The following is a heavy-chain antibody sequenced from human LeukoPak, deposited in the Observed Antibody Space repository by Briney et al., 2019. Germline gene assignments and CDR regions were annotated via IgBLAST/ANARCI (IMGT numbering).Heavy chain of an antibody. CDR3: ARTVVVTSMTVLDY. CDR1: GGSFSGYY. CDR2: INHSGST. J-gene: IGHJ4*02. V-gene: IGHV4-34*01. D-gene: IGHD2-21*02. Sequence: SETLSLTCAVYGGSFSGYYWSWIRQPPGKGLEWIGEINHSGSTNYNPSLKSRVTISVDTSKNQFSLKLSSVTAADTAVYYCARTVVVTSMTVLDYWGQGTLVTVSS.